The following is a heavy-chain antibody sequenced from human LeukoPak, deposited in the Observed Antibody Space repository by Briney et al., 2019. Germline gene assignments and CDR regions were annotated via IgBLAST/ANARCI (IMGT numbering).Heavy chain of an antibody. V-gene: IGHV1-46*01. D-gene: IGHD6-13*01. CDR3: ARGGRRAAAYYYGVDV. CDR1: GYTFTSYY. CDR2: INPSGGST. Sequence: GASVKVSCKASGYTFTSYYMHWVRQAPGQGLEWMGIINPSGGSTSYAQKFQGRVTMTRDTSTSTVYMELSSLRSEDTAVYYCARGGRRAAAYYYGVDVWGQGTTVTVSS. J-gene: IGHJ6*02.